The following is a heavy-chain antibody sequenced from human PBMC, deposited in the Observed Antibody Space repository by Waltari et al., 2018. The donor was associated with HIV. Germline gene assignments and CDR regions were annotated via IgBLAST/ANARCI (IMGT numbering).Heavy chain of an antibody. D-gene: IGHD1-26*01. CDR1: GFPLSSYW. CDR2: IKQDGGEK. CDR3: AKYSGSYWGAHNWFDP. J-gene: IGHJ5*02. Sequence: EVQLVASGGGLVPPGGSLLTSCAASGFPLSSYWMTWLRQAPGKGLEWVANIKQDGGEKHYADSVRVRFTISRDNTKNSLYLQMNSRRAEDTAVYYCAKYSGSYWGAHNWFDPWGQGTLVTVSS. V-gene: IGHV3-7*02.